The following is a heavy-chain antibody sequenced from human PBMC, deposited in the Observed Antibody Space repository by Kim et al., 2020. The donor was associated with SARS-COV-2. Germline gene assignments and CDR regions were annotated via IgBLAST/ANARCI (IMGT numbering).Heavy chain of an antibody. CDR2: ISGSGGST. J-gene: IGHJ4*02. D-gene: IGHD3-22*01. Sequence: GGSLRLSCAASGFTFSSYAMSWVRQAPGKGLEWVSAISGSGGSTYYADSVKGRFTISRDNSKNTLYLQMNSLRAEDTAVYYCAKADESSGYYSEDYFDYWGQGTLVTVSS. CDR1: GFTFSSYA. V-gene: IGHV3-23*01. CDR3: AKADESSGYYSEDYFDY.